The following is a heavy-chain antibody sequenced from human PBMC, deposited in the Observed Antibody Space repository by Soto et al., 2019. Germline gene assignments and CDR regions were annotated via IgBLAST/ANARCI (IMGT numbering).Heavy chain of an antibody. CDR1: GFTFSSYE. CDR2: ISSSGSTI. Sequence: RRLSCAASGFTFSSYEMNWVRQAPGKGLEWVSYISSSGSTIYYADSVKGRFTISRDNAKNSLYLQMNSLRAEDTAVYYCARDMITFGGVIVRDAFDICGQRTMVTVSS. V-gene: IGHV3-48*03. J-gene: IGHJ3*02. CDR3: ARDMITFGGVIVRDAFDI. D-gene: IGHD3-16*02.